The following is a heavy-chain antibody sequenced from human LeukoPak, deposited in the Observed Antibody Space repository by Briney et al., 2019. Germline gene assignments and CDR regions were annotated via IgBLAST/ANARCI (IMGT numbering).Heavy chain of an antibody. CDR2: ISSYNGNT. CDR3: ARTGGGGSIAARLHYYYMDV. D-gene: IGHD6-6*01. J-gene: IGHJ6*03. Sequence: ASVKVSCKASGYTFISYGTSWVRQAPGQGLEWMGWISSYNGNTDYAQNLQGRVTMTTDTSTSTAYMELRSLRSDDTAVYYCARTGGGGSIAARLHYYYMDVWGKGTTVTVSS. V-gene: IGHV1-18*01. CDR1: GYTFISYG.